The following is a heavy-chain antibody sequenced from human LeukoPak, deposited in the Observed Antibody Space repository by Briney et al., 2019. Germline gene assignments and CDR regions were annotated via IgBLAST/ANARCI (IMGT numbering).Heavy chain of an antibody. D-gene: IGHD3-22*01. V-gene: IGHV3-11*04. Sequence: GGSLRLSCAASGFTFSDYYMSWIRQAPGKGLEWVSYISSSGSTIYYADSVKGRFSISRDSSKNILYLQMNSLRAEDTAVYYCAKDIRSGYYFEYWGQGTLVTVSS. CDR2: ISSSGSTI. J-gene: IGHJ4*02. CDR3: AKDIRSGYYFEY. CDR1: GFTFSDYY.